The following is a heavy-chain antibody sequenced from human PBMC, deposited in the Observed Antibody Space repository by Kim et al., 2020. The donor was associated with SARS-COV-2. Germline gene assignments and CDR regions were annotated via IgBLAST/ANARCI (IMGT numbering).Heavy chain of an antibody. CDR1: GGSISSGGYY. Sequence: SETLSLTCTVSGGSISSGGYYWSWIRQHPGKGLEWIGYIYYSVSTYYNPSLKSRVTISVDTSKNQFSLKLSSVTAADTAVYYCARTVTRGTWYFDYWGQGTLVTVSS. J-gene: IGHJ4*02. V-gene: IGHV4-31*03. CDR3: ARTVTRGTWYFDY. CDR2: IYYSVST. D-gene: IGHD4-17*01.